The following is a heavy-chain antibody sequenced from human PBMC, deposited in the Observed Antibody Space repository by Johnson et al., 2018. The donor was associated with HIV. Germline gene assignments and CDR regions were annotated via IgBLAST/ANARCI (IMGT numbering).Heavy chain of an antibody. J-gene: IGHJ3*02. CDR1: GFTFSNAW. CDR3: AKDLRTVKAFDI. D-gene: IGHD4-17*01. CDR2: IKSKTDGGTT. Sequence: VQLVESGGGLVKPGGSLRLSCAASGFTFSNAWMSWVRQAPGKGLEWVGRIKSKTDGGTTDYAAPVKGRFTISRDDSKNTLYLQMNSLKTEDTAVYYCAKDLRTVKAFDIWGQGTMVTVSS. V-gene: IGHV3-15*01.